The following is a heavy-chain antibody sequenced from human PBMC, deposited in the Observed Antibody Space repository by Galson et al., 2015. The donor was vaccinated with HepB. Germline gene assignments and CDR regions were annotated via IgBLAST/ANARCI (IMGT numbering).Heavy chain of an antibody. D-gene: IGHD2-2*01. CDR1: GSSFTSYW. CDR3: ARPYPPAHAFDI. Sequence: QSGAEVKKPGESLKISCKGSGSSFTSYWIGGVRQMPGKGLEWMGIIYPGDSDTIYSPSFQDQVTISAEKSISTAYLQWSSLKASDTSMYYCARPYPPAHAFDIWGQGTMVTVSS. CDR2: IYPGDSDT. V-gene: IGHV5-51*01. J-gene: IGHJ3*02.